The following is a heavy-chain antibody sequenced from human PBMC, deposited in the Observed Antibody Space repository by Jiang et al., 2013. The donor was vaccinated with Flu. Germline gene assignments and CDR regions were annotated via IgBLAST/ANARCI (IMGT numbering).Heavy chain of an antibody. CDR1: GYTFTSYY. D-gene: IGHD1-26*01. Sequence: QSGAEVKKPGASVKVSCKASGYTFTSYYMHWVRQAPGQGLEWMGIINPSGGSTSYAQKFQGRVTMTRDTSISTAYMELSRLRSDDTAVYYCARDVNLLVGATILFDYWGQGTLVTVSS. CDR2: INPSGGST. J-gene: IGHJ4*02. CDR3: ARDVNLLVGATILFDY. V-gene: IGHV1-46*01.